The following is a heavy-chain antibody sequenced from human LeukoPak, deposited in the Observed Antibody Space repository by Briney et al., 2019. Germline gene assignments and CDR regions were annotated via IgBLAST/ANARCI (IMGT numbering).Heavy chain of an antibody. CDR1: GGSFSGYY. Sequence: SETLSLTCAVYGGSFSGYYWSWIRQPPGKGLEWIGEINHSGSTNYNPSLKSRVTISVDTSKNQFSLKLGSVTAADTAVYYCARENYDILTGIDYWGQGTLVTVSS. J-gene: IGHJ4*02. CDR2: INHSGST. V-gene: IGHV4-34*01. D-gene: IGHD3-9*01. CDR3: ARENYDILTGIDY.